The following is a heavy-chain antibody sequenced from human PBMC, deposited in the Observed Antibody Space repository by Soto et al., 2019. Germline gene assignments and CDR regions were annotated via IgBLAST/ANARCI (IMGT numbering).Heavy chain of an antibody. CDR2: ISAYNGNT. CDR3: ATAEDYYYGMDV. Sequence: ASVKVSCKASGYTFTSYGISWVRQAPGQGLEWMGWISAYNGNTNYAQKIQGRVTMTTDTSTSTAYMELSSLRSEDTAVYYCATAEDYYYGMDVWGQGTTVTVSS. CDR1: GYTFTSYG. V-gene: IGHV1-18*01. J-gene: IGHJ6*02.